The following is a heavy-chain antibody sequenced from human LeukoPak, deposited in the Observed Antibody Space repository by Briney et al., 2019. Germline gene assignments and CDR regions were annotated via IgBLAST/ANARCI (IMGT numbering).Heavy chain of an antibody. D-gene: IGHD5-24*01. CDR2: INPSGGST. V-gene: IGHV1-46*01. CDR3: ARDVEMATITGGPSEY. CDR1: GYTFTNYY. Sequence: ASVKVSCKASGYTFTNYYMLWVRQAPGHGLEWMGIINPSGGSTSYAQKFQGRVTMTRDTSTSTVYMELSSLRSGDTAVYYCARDVEMATITGGPSEYWGQGTLVTVSS. J-gene: IGHJ4*02.